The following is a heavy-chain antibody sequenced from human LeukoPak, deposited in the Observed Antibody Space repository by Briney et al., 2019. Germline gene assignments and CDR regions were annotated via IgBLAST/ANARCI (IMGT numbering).Heavy chain of an antibody. CDR3: AKPISGGLAVTADWFHP. Sequence: GGSLRLSCAASGFAFNVYAMSWLRQPPGKGLEWVSTINANSGTTSYAASVRGRFSISRDNSKSTLYLQLSTLSADDTATYYCAKPISGGLAVTADWFHPWGQGTLVVVSS. V-gene: IGHV3-23*01. CDR1: GFAFNVYA. D-gene: IGHD6-19*01. CDR2: INANSGTT. J-gene: IGHJ5*01.